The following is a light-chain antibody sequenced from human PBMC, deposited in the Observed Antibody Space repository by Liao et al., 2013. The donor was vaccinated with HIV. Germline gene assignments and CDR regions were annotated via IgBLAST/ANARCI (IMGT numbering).Light chain of an antibody. J-gene: IGLJ1*01. CDR1: NLGNKY. CDR2: QDK. V-gene: IGLV3-1*01. CDR3: QAWDSSTVRV. Sequence: SYELTQPPSVSVSLGQTASITCSGDNLGNKYACWYQQRPGQSPVLVIFQDKKRPSGIPERFSGSNSGNTATLTISGTQAMDEADYYCQAWDSSTVRVFGTGTKVTVL.